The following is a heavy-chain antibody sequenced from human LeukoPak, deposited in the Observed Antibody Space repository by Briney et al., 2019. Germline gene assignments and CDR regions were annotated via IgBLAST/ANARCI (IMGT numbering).Heavy chain of an antibody. V-gene: IGHV4-59*01. CDR2: IYYSGST. Sequence: SETLSLTCTVSGGSISSYYWIWIRQPPGKGLEWIGYIYYSGSTNYNPSLKSRFTISVDTSKNQFSLKLSSVTAADTAVYYCARARGAFDIWGQGTMVTVSS. CDR1: GGSISSYY. J-gene: IGHJ3*02. CDR3: ARARGAFDI.